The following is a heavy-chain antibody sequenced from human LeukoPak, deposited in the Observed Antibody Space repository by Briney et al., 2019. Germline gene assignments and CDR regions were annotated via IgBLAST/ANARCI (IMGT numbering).Heavy chain of an antibody. CDR3: ARQTRGGYSYGGGEADY. J-gene: IGHJ4*02. CDR1: GDSISSRSYY. V-gene: IGHV4-39*07. D-gene: IGHD5-18*01. Sequence: SETLSLTCTVSGDSISSRSYYWGWIRQPPGKGLEWIGSIYYSGSTNYNPPLKSRVTISVDTSKNQFSLKLSSVTAADTAVYYCARQTRGGYSYGGGEADYWGQGTLVTVSS. CDR2: IYYSGST.